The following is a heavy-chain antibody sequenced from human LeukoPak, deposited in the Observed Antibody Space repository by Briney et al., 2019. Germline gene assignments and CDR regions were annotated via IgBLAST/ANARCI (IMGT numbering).Heavy chain of an antibody. CDR3: ARHTVTSDY. CDR2: INPNSGGT. D-gene: IGHD4-17*01. CDR1: GYTFTGYY. V-gene: IGHV1-2*02. Sequence: ASVKVSCKASGYTFTGYYMHWVRQAPGQGLEWMGWINPNSGGTNYAQKFQGRVTMTRDTSTSTVYMELSSLRSEDTAVYYCARHTVTSDYWGQGTLVTVSS. J-gene: IGHJ4*02.